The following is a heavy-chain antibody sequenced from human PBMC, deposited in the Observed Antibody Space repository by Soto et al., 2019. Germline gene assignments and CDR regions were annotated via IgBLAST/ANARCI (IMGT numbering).Heavy chain of an antibody. V-gene: IGHV4-59*08. J-gene: IGHJ6*03. CDR3: ARGGAYDSSYYYYMDV. D-gene: IGHD3-3*01. CDR2: IYYSGST. CDR1: GGSISSYY. Sequence: TLSLTCTVSGGSISSYYWSWIRQPPGKGLEWIGYIYYSGSTNYNPSLKSRVTISVDTSKNQFSLKLSSVTAADTAVYYCARGGAYDSSYYYYMDVWGKGTTVTVSS.